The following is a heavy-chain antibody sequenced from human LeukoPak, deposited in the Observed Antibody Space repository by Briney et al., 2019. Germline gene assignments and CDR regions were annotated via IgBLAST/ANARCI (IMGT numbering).Heavy chain of an antibody. D-gene: IGHD2-8*01. J-gene: IGHJ5*02. V-gene: IGHV1-18*01. Sequence: GASVKVSCKASGYTFTSYGISWVRQAPGQGLEWMGWISAYNGNTNYAQKLQGRVTMTTDTSTSTAYMELRSLRSDDPAVYYCARDEPPEGYCTNGVCYLSWFDPWGQGTLVTVSS. CDR3: ARDEPPEGYCTNGVCYLSWFDP. CDR2: ISAYNGNT. CDR1: GYTFTSYG.